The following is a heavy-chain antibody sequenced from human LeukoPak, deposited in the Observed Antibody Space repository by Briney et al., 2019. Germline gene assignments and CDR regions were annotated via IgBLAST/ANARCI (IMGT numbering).Heavy chain of an antibody. CDR2: ISYHGDNK. CDR3: ARSPYGDPQYYLDF. Sequence: GGSLRLSCAASGFXFSSYAIHWVRQAPGKGLEWVAIISYHGDNKYHADSVKGRFTISRDNSKNTLHLQMNTLRTEDTAVYFCARSPYGDPQYYLDFWGQGTLVTVSS. D-gene: IGHD4-17*01. J-gene: IGHJ4*02. V-gene: IGHV3-30-3*01. CDR1: GFXFSSYA.